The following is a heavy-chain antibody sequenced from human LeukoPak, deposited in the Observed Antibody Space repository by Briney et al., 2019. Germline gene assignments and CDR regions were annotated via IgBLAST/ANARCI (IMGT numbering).Heavy chain of an antibody. Sequence: GASVKVSCKASGYTFTSYGISWVRQAPGQGLEWMGWISAYNGNTNYAQKLQGRVTMTTDTSTSTAYMELRSLRSDDTAVYYCAIIDSAPNAYGYDDWFDPWGQGTLVTVSS. V-gene: IGHV1-18*01. CDR2: ISAYNGNT. J-gene: IGHJ5*02. CDR1: GYTFTSYG. D-gene: IGHD5-18*01. CDR3: AIIDSAPNAYGYDDWFDP.